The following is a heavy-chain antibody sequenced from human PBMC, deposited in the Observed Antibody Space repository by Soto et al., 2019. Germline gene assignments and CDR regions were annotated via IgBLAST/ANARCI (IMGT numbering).Heavy chain of an antibody. CDR2: ISGSGGST. J-gene: IGHJ4*02. V-gene: IGHV3-23*01. CDR1: GFTFSSYA. CDR3: AKDRVGSSGTISGYYNY. Sequence: GGSLRLSCAASGFTFSSYAMSWVRQAPGKGLEWVSAISGSGGSTYYADSVKGRFTISRDNSKNTLYLQMNSLRAEDTAVYYSAKDRVGSSGTISGYYNYWGQGTLVTVSS. D-gene: IGHD3-22*01.